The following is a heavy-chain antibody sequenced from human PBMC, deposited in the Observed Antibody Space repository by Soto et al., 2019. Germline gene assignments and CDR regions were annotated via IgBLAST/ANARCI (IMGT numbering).Heavy chain of an antibody. J-gene: IGHJ3*02. D-gene: IGHD3-10*01. CDR2: INWNGGST. V-gene: IGHV3-20*01. CDR1: GFTFDVYG. CDR3: ARASEVRGVISAFDI. Sequence: PAGSLRLSCAASGFTFDVYGMSLVCQAPGKGLEWVSGINWNGGSTGYADSVKGRFTISRDNAKNSLYLQMNSLRAEDTALYHCARASEVRGVISAFDIWGQGTMVTVSS.